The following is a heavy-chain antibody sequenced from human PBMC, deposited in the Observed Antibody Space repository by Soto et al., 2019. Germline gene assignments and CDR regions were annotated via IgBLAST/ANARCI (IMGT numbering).Heavy chain of an antibody. CDR2: ISYDGSNK. CDR3: AKMGGAWYSGYDWYYFDY. D-gene: IGHD5-12*01. CDR1: GFTFSSYG. V-gene: IGHV3-30*18. J-gene: IGHJ4*02. Sequence: QVQLVESGGGVVQPGRSLRLSCAASGFTFSSYGMHWVRQAPGKGLEWVAVISYDGSNKYYADSVKGRFTMSRDNSKNTLYLQMNSLRAEDTAVYYCAKMGGAWYSGYDWYYFDYWGQGTLVTVSS.